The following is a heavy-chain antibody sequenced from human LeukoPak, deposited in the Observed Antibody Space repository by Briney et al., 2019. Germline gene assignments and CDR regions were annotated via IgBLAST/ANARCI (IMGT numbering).Heavy chain of an antibody. D-gene: IGHD3-22*01. CDR1: GGTFSSYA. CDR2: IIPIFGTA. J-gene: IGHJ4*02. Sequence: ASVKVSCKASGGTFSSYAISWVRQAPGQGLEWMGGIIPIFGTANYAQRFQGRVTITADESTSTAYMELNNLRSEDTAVYYCAKSDPSYYDSSKEGGYWGQGTLVTVSS. V-gene: IGHV1-69*13. CDR3: AKSDPSYYDSSKEGGY.